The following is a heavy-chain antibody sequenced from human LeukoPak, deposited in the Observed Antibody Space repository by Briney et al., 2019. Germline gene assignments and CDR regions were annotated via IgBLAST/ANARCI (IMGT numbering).Heavy chain of an antibody. CDR2: INHSGST. Sequence: SETLSLTCAVYGGSFSGYYWSWIRQPPGKGLEWIGEINHSGSTNYNPSLKSRVTISVDTSKNQFSPKLSSVTAADTAVYYCARGRGATVGYWGQGTLVTVSS. V-gene: IGHV4-34*01. CDR1: GGSFSGYY. D-gene: IGHD1-26*01. CDR3: ARGRGATVGY. J-gene: IGHJ4*02.